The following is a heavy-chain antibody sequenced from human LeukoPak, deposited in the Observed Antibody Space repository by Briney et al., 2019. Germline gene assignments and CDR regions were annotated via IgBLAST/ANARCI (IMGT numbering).Heavy chain of an antibody. CDR3: ARGSMTTVTKIDY. CDR1: GFTVSSNY. J-gene: IGHJ4*02. D-gene: IGHD4-17*01. V-gene: IGHV3-53*01. CDR2: IFSGGST. Sequence: GGSLRLSCAASGFTVSSNYMSWVRQAPGKGLEWVSIIFSGGSTHYADSVKGRFTISRDNSKNTLYLQMNSLKAEDTAVYYCARGSMTTVTKIDYWGQGTLVTVSS.